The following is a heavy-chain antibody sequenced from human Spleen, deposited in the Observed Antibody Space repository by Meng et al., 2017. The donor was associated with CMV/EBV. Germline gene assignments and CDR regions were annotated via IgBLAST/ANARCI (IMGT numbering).Heavy chain of an antibody. CDR2: IWYDGSNK. CDR1: GFTFSSYG. Sequence: GESLKISCAASGFTFSSYGMHWVRQAPGKGLEWVAVIWYDGSNKYYADSVKGRFIISRDNSKNTLYLQMNSLRAEDTAIYYCARYVVVPAATASYYYAMDVWGQGTTVTVSS. J-gene: IGHJ6*02. V-gene: IGHV3-33*01. CDR3: ARYVVVPAATASYYYAMDV. D-gene: IGHD2-2*01.